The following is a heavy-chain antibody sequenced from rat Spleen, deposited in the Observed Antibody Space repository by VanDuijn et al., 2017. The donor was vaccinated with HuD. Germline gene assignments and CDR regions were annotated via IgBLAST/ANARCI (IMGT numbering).Heavy chain of an antibody. D-gene: IGHD1-12*02. CDR2: INSAGST. CDR1: GHSITSGYR. J-gene: IGHJ3*01. CDR3: ARSDGTHYYLPFAN. V-gene: IGHV3-3*01. Sequence: EVQLQESGPGLVKPSQSLSLTCSVTGHSITSGYRWNWIRKFPGNRLEWMGYINSAGSTIYNPPLESRISITRDTFNNQFFLQVNSVTSEDTATYYCARSDGTHYYLPFANWGQGTLVTVSS.